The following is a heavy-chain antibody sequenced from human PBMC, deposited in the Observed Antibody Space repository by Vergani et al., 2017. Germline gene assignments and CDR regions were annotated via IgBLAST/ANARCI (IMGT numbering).Heavy chain of an antibody. Sequence: QVQLQQWGGGLLKPSETLSLTCVVNGGSFTSYHWTWIRQSPGEGLEWVGDIDNTGRPDYNPSLKNRLTMSVDKSRNQISLTLNAVTATDTAIYFCARVNTETNGHLYYYYYMDVWGQGTAVTVS. CDR1: GGSFTSYH. V-gene: IGHV4-34*01. CDR3: ARVNTETNGHLYYYYYMDV. CDR2: IDNTGRP. D-gene: IGHD4-11*01. J-gene: IGHJ6*03.